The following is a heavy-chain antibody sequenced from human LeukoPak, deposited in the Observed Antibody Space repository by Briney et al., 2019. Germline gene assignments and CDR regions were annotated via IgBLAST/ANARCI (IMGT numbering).Heavy chain of an antibody. CDR2: IHYSGST. CDR3: ARTGAPLYDFWSGYPYYMDV. CDR1: GGSISSYY. Sequence: SETLSLTCSVSGGSISSYYWSWIRQTPGKGPEWIAYIHYSGSTNYNPSLKSRVTISVDTSKNQFSLKLSSVAAADTAVYYCARTGAPLYDFWSGYPYYMDVWGKGTTVTVSS. V-gene: IGHV4-59*01. D-gene: IGHD3-3*01. J-gene: IGHJ6*03.